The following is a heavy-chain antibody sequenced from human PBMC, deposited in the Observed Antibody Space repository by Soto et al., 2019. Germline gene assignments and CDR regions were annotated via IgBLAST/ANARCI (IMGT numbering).Heavy chain of an antibody. CDR2: IIPILGIA. V-gene: IGHV1-69*02. CDR1: GGTFSSYT. J-gene: IGHJ6*03. D-gene: IGHD3-10*01. Sequence: QVQLVQSGAEVKKPGSSVKVSCKASGGTFSSYTISWVRQAPGQGLEWMGRIIPILGIANYAQKFQGRVTITADKSTSTAYMELSSLRSEDTGVYYCAKDEWFGELISPGRLYYYYMDVWGKGTTVTVSS. CDR3: AKDEWFGELISPGRLYYYYMDV.